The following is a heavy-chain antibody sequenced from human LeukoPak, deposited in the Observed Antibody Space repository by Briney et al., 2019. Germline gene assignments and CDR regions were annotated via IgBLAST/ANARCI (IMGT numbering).Heavy chain of an antibody. Sequence: SETLSLTCTVSGDSISSYYWSWIWQPAGKGLEWIGRFHITGSTTYNPSLKSRVSISVDTSRNQFSLKLRSVTAADTAVYYCASMSQPSGSFDLWGQGTLVTVSS. D-gene: IGHD3-10*01. CDR2: FHITGST. CDR3: ASMSQPSGSFDL. CDR1: GDSISSYY. V-gene: IGHV4-4*07. J-gene: IGHJ4*02.